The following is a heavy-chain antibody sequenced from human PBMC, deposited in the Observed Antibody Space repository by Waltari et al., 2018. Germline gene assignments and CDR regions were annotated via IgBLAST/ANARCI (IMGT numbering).Heavy chain of an antibody. CDR1: GGSFSGYS. CDR2: INHSGST. Sequence: QVQLQQWGAGLLKPSETLSLTCAVYGGSFSGYSWSWIRQPPGKGLEWIGEINHSGSTNYNPSLKSRVTISVDTSKNQFSLKLSSVTAADTVVYYCARLLTGYSSGWYVDYWGQGTLVTVSS. V-gene: IGHV4-34*01. D-gene: IGHD6-19*01. CDR3: ARLLTGYSSGWYVDY. J-gene: IGHJ4*02.